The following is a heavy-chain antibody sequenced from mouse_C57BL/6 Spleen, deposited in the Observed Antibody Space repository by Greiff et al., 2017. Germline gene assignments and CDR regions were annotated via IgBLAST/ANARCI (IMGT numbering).Heavy chain of an antibody. D-gene: IGHD3-2*02. CDR3: ARRAAQAPFDY. CDR2: IYPGDGDT. CDR1: GYAFSSYW. V-gene: IGHV1-80*01. J-gene: IGHJ2*01. Sequence: QVQLKESGAELVKPGASVKISCKASGYAFSSYWMNWVKQRPGQGLEWIGQIYPGDGDTNYNGKFKGKATLTADKSSSTAYMQLSSLTSEDAAVYYCARRAAQAPFDYWGQGTTLTVSA.